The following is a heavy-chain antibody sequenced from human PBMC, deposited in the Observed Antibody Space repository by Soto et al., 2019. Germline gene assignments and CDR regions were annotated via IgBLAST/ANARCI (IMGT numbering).Heavy chain of an antibody. V-gene: IGHV4-34*01. CDR3: ARGGGSGSGN. J-gene: IGHJ4*02. CDR1: GGSFGGYY. CDR2: IIHSGTT. D-gene: IGHD2-15*01. Sequence: QVQLQQWGAGLLKPSETLSLTCTISGGSFGGYYWSWIRQPPGKGLEWIGEIIHSGTTNYNPSLKSRVTISLDTSKNQFSLNPTSVTAADTAVYYCARGGGSGSGNWGQGTLVTVSS.